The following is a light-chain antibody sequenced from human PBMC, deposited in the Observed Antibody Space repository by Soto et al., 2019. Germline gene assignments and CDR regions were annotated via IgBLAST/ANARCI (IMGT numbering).Light chain of an antibody. CDR2: WAS. V-gene: IGKV4-1*01. CDR1: QSVFSSSHNKNF. CDR3: QQFYTFPYT. J-gene: IGKJ2*01. Sequence: DIVMRQSPDSLPASLGETAAINCKSSQSVFSSSHNKNFISWYQLKPGQPPKLLFSWASTRQSGVPDRFSASGSRTDFTLTISSLQTEDVAHYYCQQFYTFPYTLGQGTRLEI.